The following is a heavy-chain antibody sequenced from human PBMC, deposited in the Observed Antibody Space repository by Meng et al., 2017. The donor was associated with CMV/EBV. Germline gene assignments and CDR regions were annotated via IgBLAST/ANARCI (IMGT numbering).Heavy chain of an antibody. CDR1: GFTFGDYA. J-gene: IGHJ4*02. Sequence: GESLKISCTASGFTFGDYAMSWVRQAPGKGLEWVGCIRSKAYGGTTEYAASVKGRFTISRDDSKSIAYLQMNSLKTEDTAVYYCTRDRPRTSEFDYWGQGTLVTVSS. D-gene: IGHD1-14*01. CDR2: IRSKAYGGTT. V-gene: IGHV3-49*04. CDR3: TRDRPRTSEFDY.